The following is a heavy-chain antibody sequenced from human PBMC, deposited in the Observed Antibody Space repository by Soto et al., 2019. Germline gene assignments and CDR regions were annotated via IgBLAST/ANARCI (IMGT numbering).Heavy chain of an antibody. CDR2: IYYSGNT. J-gene: IGHJ4*02. Sequence: PSETLSLTCTVSGDSISSGDYYWSWIRQPPGKGLEWIGCIYYSGNTYYNPPLKSRFSISVDTSKNQFSLTLSSVTAADTAVYYCARLMTTVTTNDYFDYWGQGTLVTV. D-gene: IGHD4-17*01. CDR3: ARLMTTVTTNDYFDY. V-gene: IGHV4-30-4*01. CDR1: GDSISSGDYY.